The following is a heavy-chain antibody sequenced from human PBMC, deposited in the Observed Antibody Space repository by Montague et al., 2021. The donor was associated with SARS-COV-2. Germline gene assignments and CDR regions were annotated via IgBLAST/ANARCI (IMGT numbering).Heavy chain of an antibody. CDR2: IYSGGST. V-gene: IGHV3-53*04. Sequence: SLRLSCAASGFTVSSNYMSWVRQAPGKGLECVSVIYSGGSTYYADSVKGRFTISRHNSKNTLYLQMNSLRAEDTAVYYCARDLTYGSGRSYYYYGMDVWGQGTTVTVSS. D-gene: IGHD3-10*01. CDR3: ARDLTYGSGRSYYYYGMDV. J-gene: IGHJ6*02. CDR1: GFTVSSNY.